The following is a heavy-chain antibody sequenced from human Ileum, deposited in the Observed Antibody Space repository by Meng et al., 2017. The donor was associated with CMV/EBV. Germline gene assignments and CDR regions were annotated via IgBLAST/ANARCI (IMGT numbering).Heavy chain of an antibody. CDR2: IIAIFKTP. Sequence: QDQLSQPGGKVKKPVSSMKVSCKSSGGSFNNYAFNWVRQAPGQGLEWMGGIIAIFKTPNYAQKFQGRLTITADESTGTSYMELTSLTSEDTAVYYCARGFLNGYQPFDYWGQGTLVTVSS. D-gene: IGHD5-24*01. V-gene: IGHV1-69*12. J-gene: IGHJ4*02. CDR3: ARGFLNGYQPFDY. CDR1: GGSFNNYA.